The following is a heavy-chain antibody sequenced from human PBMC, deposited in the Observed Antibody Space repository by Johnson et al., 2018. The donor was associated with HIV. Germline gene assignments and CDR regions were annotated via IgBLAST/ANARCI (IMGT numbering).Heavy chain of an antibody. V-gene: IGHV3-30*18. CDR1: GFTFSSYG. D-gene: IGHD3/OR15-3a*01. CDR2: ISYDGSNK. J-gene: IGHJ3*02. Sequence: QVQLVESGGGVVQPGRSLRLSCAASGFTFSSYGMHWVRQAPGKGLEWVAVISYDGSNKYYADSVKGRFTISRDNSKNTLYLQMNSLRAEYTAVYYCAKGFFELDDAFDIWGQGTMVIVSS. CDR3: AKGFFELDDAFDI.